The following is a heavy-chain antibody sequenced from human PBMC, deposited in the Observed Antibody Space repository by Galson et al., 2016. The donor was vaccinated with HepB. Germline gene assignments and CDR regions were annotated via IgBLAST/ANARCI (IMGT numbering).Heavy chain of an antibody. Sequence: SETLSLTCAVYGGSFSGYNWTWIRQPPGKGLEWIGEIHHSGSTIYNPSLKSRVTISVDTSKNQLSLRLRSVTAADTAVYYCARPRSGPVGGNYYMDVWGQGTTVTISS. D-gene: IGHD6-19*01. V-gene: IGHV4-34*01. CDR1: GGSFSGYN. CDR3: ARPRSGPVGGNYYMDV. J-gene: IGHJ6*02. CDR2: IHHSGST.